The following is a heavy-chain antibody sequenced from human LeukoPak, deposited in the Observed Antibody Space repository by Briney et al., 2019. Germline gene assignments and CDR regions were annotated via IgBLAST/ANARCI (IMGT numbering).Heavy chain of an antibody. J-gene: IGHJ4*02. Sequence: ASVKVSCKASGYRFTGYYIHWARQAPGQGLEWMGWINPNSGGTNYAQKFQGRVTMTRDTSVSTAYMEVSRLRSDDTTVYYCARDRRGYYDSGSYYPLIWGQGTLVTVSS. CDR2: INPNSGGT. CDR3: ARDRRGYYDSGSYYPLI. CDR1: GYRFTGYY. V-gene: IGHV1-2*02. D-gene: IGHD3-10*01.